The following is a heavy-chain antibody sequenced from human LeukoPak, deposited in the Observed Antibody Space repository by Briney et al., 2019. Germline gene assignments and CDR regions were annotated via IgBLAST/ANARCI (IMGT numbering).Heavy chain of an antibody. CDR1: GYTFTGYY. CDR3: ARDRGYYDFSDYYYYMDV. Sequence: GASVKVSCRASGYTFTGYYMHWVRQAPGQGLEWMGWINPNSGGTNYAQKFQGRVTMTRDTSISTAYMELSRLRSDDTAVYYCARDRGYYDFSDYYYYMDVWGKGTTVTVSS. D-gene: IGHD3-3*01. CDR2: INPNSGGT. V-gene: IGHV1-2*02. J-gene: IGHJ6*03.